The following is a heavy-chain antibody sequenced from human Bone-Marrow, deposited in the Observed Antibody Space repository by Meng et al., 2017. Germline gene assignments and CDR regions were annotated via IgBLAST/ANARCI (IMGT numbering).Heavy chain of an antibody. CDR3: AHMGSAVTTDYYYYGMDV. CDR2: IYWDDDK. Sequence: SGTTLVKPTQTITLTCTFSGFSLSTSGVGVGWIRQPPGKALEWLALIYWDDDKRYSPSLKSRLTITKDTSKNQVVLTMTNMDPVDTATYYCAHMGSAVTTDYYYYGMDVWGQGTTVTVSS. CDR1: GFSLSTSGVG. V-gene: IGHV2-5*02. D-gene: IGHD4-17*01. J-gene: IGHJ6*02.